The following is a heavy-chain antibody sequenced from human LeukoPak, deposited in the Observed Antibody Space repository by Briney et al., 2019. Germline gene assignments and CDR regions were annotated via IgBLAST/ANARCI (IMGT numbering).Heavy chain of an antibody. D-gene: IGHD3-22*01. J-gene: IGHJ6*03. CDR1: GYTFTSYD. Sequence: GASVKVSCKASGYTFTSYDINWVRQATGQGLEWMGWMNPNSGNTGYAQKFQGRVTMTRNTSISIAYMELSSLRSEDTAVYYCARALPYYYDSSGYRGYYYYYMDVWGKGTTVTVSS. CDR2: MNPNSGNT. CDR3: ARALPYYYDSSGYRGYYYYYMDV. V-gene: IGHV1-8*01.